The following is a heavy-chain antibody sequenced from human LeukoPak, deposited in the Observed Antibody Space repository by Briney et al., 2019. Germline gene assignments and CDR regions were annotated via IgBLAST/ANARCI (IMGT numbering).Heavy chain of an antibody. CDR3: ARDWGSSGWYEVWSSVY. Sequence: GASVKVSCKASGYTFTSYGISWVRQAPGQGLEWMGWISAYNGNTNYAQKLQGRVTMTTDASTSTAYMELRSLRSDDTAVYYCARDWGSSGWYEVWSSVYWGQGTLVTVSS. CDR1: GYTFTSYG. D-gene: IGHD6-19*01. J-gene: IGHJ4*02. V-gene: IGHV1-18*01. CDR2: ISAYNGNT.